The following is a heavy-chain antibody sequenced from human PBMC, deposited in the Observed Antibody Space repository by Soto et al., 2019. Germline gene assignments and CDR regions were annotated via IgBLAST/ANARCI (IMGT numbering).Heavy chain of an antibody. CDR3: AKEGTSGLYYFDY. D-gene: IGHD6-19*01. CDR2: ISGSGDSP. J-gene: IGHJ4*02. CDR1: GFTFSNYA. V-gene: IGHV3-23*01. Sequence: EVQLLESGGGLVQPGGSLRLSCAASGFTFSNYAMSWVRQAPGKGLEWVSIISGSGDSPYYADSVKGRFTISRDNSRNILYLQMNSLRAGDSAKYYCAKEGTSGLYYFDYWGQGTLVTVSS.